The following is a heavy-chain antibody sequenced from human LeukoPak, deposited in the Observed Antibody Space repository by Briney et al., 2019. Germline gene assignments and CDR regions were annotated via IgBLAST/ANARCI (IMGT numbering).Heavy chain of an antibody. Sequence: PSETLSLTCTVSGGSISSSSYYWGWIRQPPGKGLEWIGSIYYSGSTYYNPSLKSRVTISVDTSKNQFSLKLSSVTAADTAVYYCARLNFLLLELDYWGQGTLVTVSS. D-gene: IGHD2/OR15-2a*01. CDR1: GGSISSSSYY. J-gene: IGHJ4*02. V-gene: IGHV4-39*01. CDR3: ARLNFLLLELDY. CDR2: IYYSGST.